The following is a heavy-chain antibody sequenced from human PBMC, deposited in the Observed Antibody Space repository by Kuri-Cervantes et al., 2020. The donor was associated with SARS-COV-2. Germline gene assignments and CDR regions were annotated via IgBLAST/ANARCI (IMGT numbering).Heavy chain of an antibody. V-gene: IGHV4-61*08. J-gene: IGHJ3*02. CDR3: ARDVVTGNRVGPTSDAFDT. D-gene: IGHD1-20*01. CDR1: GGSISSGGYY. Sequence: SETLSLTCTVSGGSISSGGYYWSWIRQPPGKGLEWIGYIYYSGSTNYNPSLKSRVTISVDTSKNQFSLKLSSVTAADTAVYYCARDVVTGNRVGPTSDAFDTWGQGTMVTVSS. CDR2: IYYSGST.